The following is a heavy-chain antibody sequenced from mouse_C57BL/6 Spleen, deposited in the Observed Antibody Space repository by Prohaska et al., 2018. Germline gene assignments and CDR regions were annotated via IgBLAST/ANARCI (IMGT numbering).Heavy chain of an antibody. Sequence: QVQLQQPGAELVKPGASVKLSCKASGYTFTSYWTHWVQQMPGQGLEWIGMIHSILGSTNYNEKFKSKATLTVDKSSSTAYMQLSGETSEGSAVHYCARSRGGYRYRYAYWGQGTLVTFSA. J-gene: IGHJ3*01. CDR2: IHSILGST. D-gene: IGHD2-2*01. CDR3: ARSRGGYRYRYAY. V-gene: IGHV1-64*01. CDR1: GYTFTSYW.